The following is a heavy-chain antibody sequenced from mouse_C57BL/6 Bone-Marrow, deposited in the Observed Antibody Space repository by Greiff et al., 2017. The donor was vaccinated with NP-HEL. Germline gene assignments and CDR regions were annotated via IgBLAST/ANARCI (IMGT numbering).Heavy chain of an antibody. CDR2: IRSKSNNYAT. Sequence: EVKVVESGGGLVQPKGSLKLSCAASGFSFNTYAMNWVRQAPGKGLEWVARIRSKSNNYATYYADSVKDRFTISRDDSESMLYLQMNNLKTEDTAMYYCVRHEILRFYAMDYWGQGTSVTVSS. CDR1: GFSFNTYA. J-gene: IGHJ4*01. D-gene: IGHD1-1*01. V-gene: IGHV10-1*01. CDR3: VRHEILRFYAMDY.